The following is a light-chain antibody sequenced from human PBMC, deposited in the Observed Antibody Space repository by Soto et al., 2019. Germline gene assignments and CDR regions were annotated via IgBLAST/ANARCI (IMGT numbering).Light chain of an antibody. CDR3: QQYIRWPLT. CDR2: GAS. J-gene: IGKJ4*01. Sequence: EIVLTQSPATLSVSPGESVTLSCRASQSVSSNLAWYQQKPGQAPSLLIYGASTRATGTPARFSGSGSGTEFTLTISSLQSEDFAVYYCQQYIRWPLTFGGGTKVEIK. CDR1: QSVSSN. V-gene: IGKV3-15*01.